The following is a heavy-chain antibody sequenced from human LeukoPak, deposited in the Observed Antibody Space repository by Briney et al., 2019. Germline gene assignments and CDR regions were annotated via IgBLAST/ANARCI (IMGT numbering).Heavy chain of an antibody. CDR2: IYYSGST. CDR3: ARIGRYSYGPYFDY. D-gene: IGHD5-18*01. CDR1: GGSFSSYY. V-gene: IGHV4-59*01. J-gene: IGHJ4*02. Sequence: SETLSLTCTVSGGSFSSYYWSWIRQPPGKGLEWIGYIYYSGSTNYNPSLKGRVTISVDTSKNQFSLKLSSVTAADTAVYYCARIGRYSYGPYFDYWGQGTLVTVSS.